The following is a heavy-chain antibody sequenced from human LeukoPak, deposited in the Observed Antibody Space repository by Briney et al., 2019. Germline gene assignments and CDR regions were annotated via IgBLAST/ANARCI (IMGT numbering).Heavy chain of an antibody. Sequence: GGSLRLSCAASGFTFSSYAMTWVRQAPGKGLEWVSTITTSGGNTYYADSVKGRFTISRDNSESTLYLQMNSLRAEDTAIYYCANPLVRSSWLLDYWGRGTLVTVSS. CDR3: ANPLVRSSWLLDY. J-gene: IGHJ4*02. CDR2: ITTSGGNT. CDR1: GFTFSSYA. V-gene: IGHV3-23*01. D-gene: IGHD6-13*01.